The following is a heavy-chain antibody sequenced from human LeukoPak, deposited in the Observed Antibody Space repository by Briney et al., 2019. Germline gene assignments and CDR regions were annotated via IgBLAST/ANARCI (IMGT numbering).Heavy chain of an antibody. V-gene: IGHV4-4*02. CDR3: ARDYYDSSGSLGY. CDR2: IYHSGST. CDR1: GGSISSSNW. Sequence: SETLSLTCAVSGGSISSSNWWSWVRQPPGKGLEWIGEIYHSGSTNYNPSLKSRVTISVDKSKNQFSLKLSSVTAADTAVYYCARDYYDSSGSLGYWGQGTLVTVSS. J-gene: IGHJ4*02. D-gene: IGHD3-22*01.